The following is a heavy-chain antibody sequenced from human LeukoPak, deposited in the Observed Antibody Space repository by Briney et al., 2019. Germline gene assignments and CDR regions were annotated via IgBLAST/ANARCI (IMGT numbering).Heavy chain of an antibody. CDR3: ARDVGRGDGMDV. CDR2: ISSSSDSI. V-gene: IGHV3-48*02. J-gene: IGHJ6*02. Sequence: GGSLRLSCAASGFTYSTYRMNWVRQAPGKGLEWVSYISSSSDSIYYADSVKARFTISRDNAKNSLYLQMNSLRDEDTALYYCARDVGRGDGMDVWGQGTTVTVSS. CDR1: GFTYSTYR. D-gene: IGHD1-26*01.